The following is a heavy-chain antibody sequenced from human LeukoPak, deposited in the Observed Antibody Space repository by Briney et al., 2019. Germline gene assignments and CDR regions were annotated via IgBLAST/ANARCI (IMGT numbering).Heavy chain of an antibody. CDR3: TRGRLTMT. D-gene: IGHD3-22*01. CDR2: IKEDGSEK. V-gene: IGHV3-7*01. CDR1: GFTFSSSW. Sequence: GGSLRLSCAASGFTFSSSWMSWVRQAPGKGLEWVANIKEDGSEKCYVEPVKGRLSISRDNAKNSLYLQMNSLRVEDTAVYYCTRGRLTMTWGQGTLVTVSS. J-gene: IGHJ5*02.